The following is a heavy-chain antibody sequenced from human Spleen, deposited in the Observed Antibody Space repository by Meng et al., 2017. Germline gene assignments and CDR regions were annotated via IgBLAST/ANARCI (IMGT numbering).Heavy chain of an antibody. J-gene: IGHJ4*02. V-gene: IGHV4-34*01. CDR3: GRGGVVITGHNRGYYFDY. D-gene: IGHD3-3*01. CDR1: GGSSSGYY. Sequence: SETLSLTFAVYGGSSSGYYWSWIRQPPGKGLEWIGEINHSESTNYNPSLKSRVTISVDTSKNQFSLKLRPVTASDTAVYYCGRGGVVITGHNRGYYFDYWGQGTLVTVSS. CDR2: INHSEST.